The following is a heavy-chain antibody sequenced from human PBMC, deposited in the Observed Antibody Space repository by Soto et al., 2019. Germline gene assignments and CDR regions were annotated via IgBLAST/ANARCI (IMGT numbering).Heavy chain of an antibody. D-gene: IGHD3-16*01. Sequence: KSSETLSLTCAVYSGSFSGYYWSWIRQPPGKGLEWIGELYQGLSIIYNPSLESRVTISGDSSKNQFSLKLRSVTAADTAVYYCARHGGYYFDYWGQGTPVTVSS. CDR3: ARHGGYYFDY. CDR2: LYQGLSI. V-gene: IGHV4-34*01. J-gene: IGHJ4*02. CDR1: SGSFSGYY.